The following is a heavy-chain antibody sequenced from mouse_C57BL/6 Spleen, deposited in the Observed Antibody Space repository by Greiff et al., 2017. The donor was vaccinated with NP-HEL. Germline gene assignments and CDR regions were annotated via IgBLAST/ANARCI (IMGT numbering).Heavy chain of an antibody. CDR3: ARKGISYYGGSYDWYFDV. Sequence: QVQLQQSGAELARPGASVKMSCKASGYTFTSYTMHWVKQRPGQGLEWIGYINPSSGYTKYNQKFKDKATLTADKSSSTAYMQLSSLTSYDSAVEYCARKGISYYGGSYDWYFDVWGTGTTVTVSS. D-gene: IGHD1-1*01. CDR1: GYTFTSYT. CDR2: INPSSGYT. V-gene: IGHV1-4*01. J-gene: IGHJ1*03.